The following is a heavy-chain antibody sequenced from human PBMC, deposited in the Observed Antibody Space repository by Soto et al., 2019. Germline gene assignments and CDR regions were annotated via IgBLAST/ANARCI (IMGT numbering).Heavy chain of an antibody. CDR2: ISSSSSYT. CDR1: GFTFSDYY. J-gene: IGHJ4*02. V-gene: IGHV3-11*05. D-gene: IGHD3-22*01. Sequence: QVQLVESGGGLVKPGGSPRLSCAASGFTFSDYYMSWIRQAPGKGLEWVSYISSSSSYTNYADSVKGRFTISRDNAKNSLYLQMNSLRAEDTAVYYCARDPLLAGTMIVVALWGQGTLVTVSS. CDR3: ARDPLLAGTMIVVAL.